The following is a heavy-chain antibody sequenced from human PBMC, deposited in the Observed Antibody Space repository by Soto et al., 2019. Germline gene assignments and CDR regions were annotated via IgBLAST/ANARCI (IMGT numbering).Heavy chain of an antibody. Sequence: PGESLKISCKGSGYSFTSYWIGWVRQMPGKGLEWMGIIYPGDSDTRYSPSFQGQVTISADKSISTAYLQWSSLKVSDTAMYYCARHGSSWGLYYYYGMDVWGQGTTVTVSS. V-gene: IGHV5-51*01. J-gene: IGHJ6*02. CDR3: ARHGSSWGLYYYYGMDV. CDR1: GYSFTSYW. D-gene: IGHD6-13*01. CDR2: IYPGDSDT.